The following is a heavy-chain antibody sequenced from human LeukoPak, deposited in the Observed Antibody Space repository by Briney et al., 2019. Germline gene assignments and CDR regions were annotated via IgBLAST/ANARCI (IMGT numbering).Heavy chain of an antibody. D-gene: IGHD4-17*01. CDR3: ARDPQPNYGDSTYIFDY. Sequence: ASVKVSCKASGGTFSSYAISWVRQAPGQGLEWMGRIIPILGIANYAQKFQGRVTITADKSTSTAYMELSSLRSGDTAVYYCARDPQPNYGDSTYIFDYWGQGTLVTVSS. J-gene: IGHJ4*02. CDR2: IIPILGIA. CDR1: GGTFSSYA. V-gene: IGHV1-69*04.